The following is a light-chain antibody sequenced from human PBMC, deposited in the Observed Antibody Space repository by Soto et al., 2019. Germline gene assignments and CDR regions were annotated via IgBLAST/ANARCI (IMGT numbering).Light chain of an antibody. CDR3: QQRNNWPPSWT. CDR2: GAS. V-gene: IGKV3D-15*01. J-gene: IGKJ1*01. Sequence: EIVMTHSPATLSVSPGQRATLSCRDRQSVSSNLAWYQQKPGQAPRLLMYGASTRATGIPARFSGSGSGTDFTLTISSLEPEDFAVYYCQQRNNWPPSWTFGQGTKVDI. CDR1: QSVSSN.